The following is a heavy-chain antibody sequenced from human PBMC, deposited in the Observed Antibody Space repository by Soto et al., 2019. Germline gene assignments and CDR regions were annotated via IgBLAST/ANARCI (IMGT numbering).Heavy chain of an antibody. Sequence: EVQLVESGGGLVQPGRSLRLSCAASGFTFDVYAMHWVRQAPGKGLEWVSGINYNSGSVGYADSVKGRFTISRDNAKNSLHLQMNSLRAEDTAVYYCAKDISLRGWVYLVLEYWGQGTLVTVSP. CDR1: GFTFDVYA. CDR3: AKDISLRGWVYLVLEY. V-gene: IGHV3-9*01. D-gene: IGHD6-13*01. J-gene: IGHJ4*02. CDR2: INYNSGSV.